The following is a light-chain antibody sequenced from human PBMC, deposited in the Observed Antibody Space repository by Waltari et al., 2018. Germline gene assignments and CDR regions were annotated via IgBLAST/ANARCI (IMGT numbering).Light chain of an antibody. CDR1: SGHSSNI. CDR3: QTGGHGTWV. V-gene: IGLV4-69*01. Sequence: LVLTQSPSASASLGASVTLTCPLSSGHSSNIVAWLKQQPEKGPRYLMKVNSDGSHTTGDEIPDRFSGSSSGAERYLTISSLQSEDEADYYCQTGGHGTWVFGGGTKLAVL. J-gene: IGLJ3*02. CDR2: VNSDGSH.